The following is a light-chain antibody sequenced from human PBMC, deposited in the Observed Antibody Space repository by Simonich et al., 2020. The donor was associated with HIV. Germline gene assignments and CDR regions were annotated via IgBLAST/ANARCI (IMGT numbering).Light chain of an antibody. CDR3: CSYAGIYTFWV. J-gene: IGLJ3*02. Sequence: QSALTQPRSVSGSPGQSVTISCTGTSSDVGSYNYVSWYQQHPGKAPKLMIYDVSTRPSGVPDRFSGAKSGNTASLTISGLQAEDEGDYYCCSYAGIYTFWVFGGGTKLTVL. CDR2: DVS. V-gene: IGLV2-11*01. CDR1: SSDVGSYNY.